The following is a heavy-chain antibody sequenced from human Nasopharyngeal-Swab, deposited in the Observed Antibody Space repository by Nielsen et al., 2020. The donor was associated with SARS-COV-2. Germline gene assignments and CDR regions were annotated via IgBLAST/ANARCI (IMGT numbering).Heavy chain of an antibody. CDR1: GFTFSSYS. V-gene: IGHV3-21*01. J-gene: IGHJ5*02. CDR2: INSDSNYI. Sequence: GGSLRLSCAASGFTFSSYSMNWVRQAPGKGLEWVSSINSDSNYIYYADSLRGRFTISRDNAKKSLYLQMNSLRADDTAVYYCARDSVLRYFYPWGQGTLVTVSS. D-gene: IGHD3-9*01. CDR3: ARDSVLRYFYP.